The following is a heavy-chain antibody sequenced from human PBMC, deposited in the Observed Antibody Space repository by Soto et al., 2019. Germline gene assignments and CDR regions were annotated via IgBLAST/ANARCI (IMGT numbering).Heavy chain of an antibody. CDR3: ARRKLFIAAAVNNWFDP. V-gene: IGHV4-39*07. J-gene: IGHJ5*02. CDR1: GGSISSSSYY. CDR2: INYSGRT. D-gene: IGHD6-13*01. Sequence: SETLSLTCTVSGGSISSSSYYWVWIRQPPGKGLEWFGRINYSGRTYYNPSLKSRVTISVDTSKNLFSLTLSSVTAADTAVFFCARRKLFIAAAVNNWFDPWGQGTLVTVSS.